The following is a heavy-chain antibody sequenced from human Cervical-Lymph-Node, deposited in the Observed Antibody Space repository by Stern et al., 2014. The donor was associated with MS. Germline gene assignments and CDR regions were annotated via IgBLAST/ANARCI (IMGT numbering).Heavy chain of an antibody. Sequence: VQLGQSGAEVKKPGESLKISCKGDGYRFTNYWIGWVRQMPGKGLDWMGIIYPGDSNTTYSPSFQGQVTISADKSISTAYLQWSSLKASDSGMYYCATRGYNYGAFDYWGQGTLVTVSS. CDR1: GYRFTNYW. D-gene: IGHD5-18*01. J-gene: IGHJ4*02. V-gene: IGHV5-51*01. CDR2: IYPGDSNT. CDR3: ATRGYNYGAFDY.